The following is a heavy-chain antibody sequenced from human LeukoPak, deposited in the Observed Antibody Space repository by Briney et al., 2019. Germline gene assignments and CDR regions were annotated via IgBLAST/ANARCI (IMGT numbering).Heavy chain of an antibody. D-gene: IGHD3-9*01. CDR3: AKDRRDYDILTGYFDY. J-gene: IGHJ4*02. CDR1: GFTVSSNY. Sequence: GGSLRLSCAASGFTVSSNYMSWVRQAPGKGLEWVSVIYSGGSTYYADSVKGRFTISRDNAKNSLYLQMNSLRAEDTALYYCAKDRRDYDILTGYFDYWGQGTLVTVSS. V-gene: IGHV3-53*05. CDR2: IYSGGST.